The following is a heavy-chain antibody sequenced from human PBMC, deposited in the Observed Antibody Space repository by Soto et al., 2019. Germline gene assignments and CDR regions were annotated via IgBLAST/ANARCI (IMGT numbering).Heavy chain of an antibody. V-gene: IGHV2-5*01. CDR3: AYAGRGSSWYYHGDWFDP. J-gene: IGHJ5*02. D-gene: IGHD6-13*01. Sequence: QITLKESGPTLVKPTQTLTLTCTFSGFSLSTSGVGVGWIRQPPGKALEWLALIYWNDDKRYSPSLKSRLTITKDTSKNQVVLTMTNMDPVDTATYYCAYAGRGSSWYYHGDWFDPWGQGTLVTVSS. CDR1: GFSLSTSGVG. CDR2: IYWNDDK.